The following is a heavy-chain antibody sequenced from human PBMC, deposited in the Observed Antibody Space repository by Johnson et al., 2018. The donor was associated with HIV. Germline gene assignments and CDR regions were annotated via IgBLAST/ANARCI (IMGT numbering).Heavy chain of an antibody. V-gene: IGHV3-7*01. D-gene: IGHD6-13*01. CDR3: ASDSSSWSYDAFDI. CDR1: GFTFSSYW. J-gene: IGHJ3*02. Sequence: VQLVESGGGLVQPGGSLRLSCAASGFTFSSYWMSWVRQAPGKGLEWVANIKQDGSEKYYVDSVKGRFTISRDNAKNSLYLQMNSLRAEDTAVYYCASDSSSWSYDAFDIWGQGTVVSVST. CDR2: IKQDGSEK.